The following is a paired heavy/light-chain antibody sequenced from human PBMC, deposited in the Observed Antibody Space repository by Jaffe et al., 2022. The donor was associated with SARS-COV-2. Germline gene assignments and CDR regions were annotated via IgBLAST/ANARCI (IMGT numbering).Heavy chain of an antibody. CDR3: ARDRPGYWDYSIPADY. Sequence: QVQLVQSGAEVKNPGASLKISCKASGYVFTTYYIHWVRQAPGQGLEWMGIMNPGDGDTHYAQKFQDRVTMTRDSSTSTAYMELTGLRSEDTALYFCARDRPGYWDYSIPADYWGQGTPVTVSS. CDR1: GYVFTTYY. CDR2: MNPGDGDT. D-gene: IGHD5-18*01. J-gene: IGHJ4*02. V-gene: IGHV1-46*01.
Light chain of an antibody. CDR3: HQYSGWLRT. CDR2: AAS. CDR1: QSVNNA. V-gene: IGKV3D-15*01. Sequence: EIVVTQSPDTLSVSPGERVILSCRASQSVNNALAWYQQKPGQPPRLLIYAASTRATGIPARFSGSGFGTEFTLTVSNLQSEDFGVYYCHQYSGWLRTFGQGTKVDIK. J-gene: IGKJ1*01.